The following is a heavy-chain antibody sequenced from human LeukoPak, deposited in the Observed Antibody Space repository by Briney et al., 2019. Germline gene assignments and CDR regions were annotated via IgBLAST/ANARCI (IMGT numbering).Heavy chain of an antibody. CDR1: GDSTSSSSYY. V-gene: IGHV4-39*01. D-gene: IGHD1-26*01. J-gene: IGHJ4*02. CDR3: ARIVGATDYFDH. CDR2: IYFSGST. Sequence: PSETLSLTCTVSGDSTSSSSYYWGWIRQSPGKGLEWIGSIYFSGSTYYNPSLKSRVTISDDTSKNQFSLKLTSVTAADTAVYYCARIVGATDYFDHWGQGTLVTVSS.